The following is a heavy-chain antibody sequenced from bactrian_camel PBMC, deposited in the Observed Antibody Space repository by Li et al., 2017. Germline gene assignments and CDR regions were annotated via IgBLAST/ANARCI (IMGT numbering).Heavy chain of an antibody. J-gene: IGHJ6*01. D-gene: IGHD3*01. CDR2: FHSQGRT. V-gene: IGHV3S10*01. Sequence: VQLVESGGGSVQAGGSLRLSCAISGTPSPGYCVGWFRQAPGQGREGIAGFHSQGRTRYTDAVKGRFTVSKDNTKNTVYLRMNNLKPEDTALYTCAAEDQAPWDMGWICNYNSWGQGTQVTVS. CDR1: GTPSPGYC. CDR3: AAEDQAPWDMGWICNYNS.